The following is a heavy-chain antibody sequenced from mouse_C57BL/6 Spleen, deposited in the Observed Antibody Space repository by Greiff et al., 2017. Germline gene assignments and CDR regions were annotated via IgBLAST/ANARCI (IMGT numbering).Heavy chain of an antibody. CDR1: GYAFSSYW. Sequence: VQLKESGAELVKPGASVKISCKASGYAFSSYWMNWVKQRPGKGLEWIGQIYPGDGDTNYNGKFKGKATLTADKSSSTAYMQLSSLTSEDSAVYFCARSGYDDAMDYWGQGTSVTVSS. J-gene: IGHJ4*01. V-gene: IGHV1-80*01. CDR2: IYPGDGDT. CDR3: ARSGYDDAMDY. D-gene: IGHD2-2*01.